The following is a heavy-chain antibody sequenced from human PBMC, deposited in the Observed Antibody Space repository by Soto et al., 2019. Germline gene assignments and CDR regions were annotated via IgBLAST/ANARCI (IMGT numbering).Heavy chain of an antibody. J-gene: IGHJ4*02. Sequence: GGSLRLSCAASGFTFSSYSMSWVRQAPGKGLEWVSSISSSSSYIYYADSVKGRFTISRDNAKNSLYLQMNSLRAEDTAVYYCARIVDTAMVPFDYWGQGTLVTVSS. CDR2: ISSSSSYI. V-gene: IGHV3-21*01. CDR1: GFTFSSYS. CDR3: ARIVDTAMVPFDY. D-gene: IGHD5-18*01.